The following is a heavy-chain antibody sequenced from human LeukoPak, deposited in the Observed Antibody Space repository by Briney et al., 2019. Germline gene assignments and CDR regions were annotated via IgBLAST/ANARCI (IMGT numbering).Heavy chain of an antibody. J-gene: IGHJ4*02. CDR3: ATMFGESSDFDH. Sequence: SETLSLTCVVSGGSIAAYYWNWIRQPAGKGLEWIGLLHSSGDTNYNPSLSSRVTMSLDTSKNQFSLNLTSVTAADTAVYYCATMFGESSDFDHWGQGTLVTVSS. D-gene: IGHD3-10*02. V-gene: IGHV4-4*07. CDR1: GGSIAAYY. CDR2: LHSSGDT.